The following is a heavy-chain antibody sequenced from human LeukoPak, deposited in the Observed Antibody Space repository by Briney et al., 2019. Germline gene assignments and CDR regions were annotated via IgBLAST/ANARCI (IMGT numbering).Heavy chain of an antibody. V-gene: IGHV1-69*05. Sequence: ASVKVSCKASGGTFSSYAISWVRQAPGQGLEWMGRIIPIFGTANYAQKFQGRVTITTDESTSTAYMELSSLRSEDTAVYYCARVYDFWDWFDPWGQGTLVTVSS. J-gene: IGHJ5*02. CDR1: GGTFSSYA. CDR2: IIPIFGTA. D-gene: IGHD3-3*01. CDR3: ARVYDFWDWFDP.